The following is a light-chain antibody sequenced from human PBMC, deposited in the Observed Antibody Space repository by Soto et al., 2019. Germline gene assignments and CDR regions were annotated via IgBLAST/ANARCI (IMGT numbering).Light chain of an antibody. CDR1: QSLLHSNGYNY. V-gene: IGKV2-28*01. CDR3: MQALQTPRT. Sequence: DIVMTQSPLSLPVTPGEPASISCRSSQSLLHSNGYNYLDWYLQKPGQSPQLLIYLGSNRSSGVPDRFSGSGSGTHCTLKFSRVEAEDVGVYYCMQALQTPRTFGQGTKVEIK. J-gene: IGKJ1*01. CDR2: LGS.